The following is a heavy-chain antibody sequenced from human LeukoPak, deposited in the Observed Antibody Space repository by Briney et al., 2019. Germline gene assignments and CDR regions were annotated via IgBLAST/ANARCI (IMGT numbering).Heavy chain of an antibody. V-gene: IGHV3-9*01. Sequence: GGSLRLSCAGSGFIFNNYAMHWVRQPPGKGLEWVSGISWNSGSIGYADSVKGRFTISRDNAKNSLYLQMNSLRAEDTALYYCAKEGGSYYYGMDVWGQGTTVTVSS. CDR2: ISWNSGSI. CDR1: GFIFNNYA. D-gene: IGHD1-26*01. CDR3: AKEGGSYYYGMDV. J-gene: IGHJ6*02.